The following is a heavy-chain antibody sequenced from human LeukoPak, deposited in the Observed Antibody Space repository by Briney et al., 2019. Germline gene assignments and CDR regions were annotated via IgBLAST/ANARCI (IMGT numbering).Heavy chain of an antibody. CDR2: INWDGGST. Sequence: PGGSLRLSCAASGFTFDDYGMSWVRQAPGKGLEWVSFINWDGGSTASADSVKGRFTISRDNAKNSLYLHMNSLRGEDTALYFCARSKVAGLTWYFDLWGRGTLVIVSS. V-gene: IGHV3-20*04. J-gene: IGHJ2*01. CDR1: GFTFDDYG. CDR3: ARSKVAGLTWYFDL. D-gene: IGHD4-23*01.